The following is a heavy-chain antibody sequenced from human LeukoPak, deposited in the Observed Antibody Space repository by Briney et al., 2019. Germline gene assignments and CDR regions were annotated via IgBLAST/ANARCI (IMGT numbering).Heavy chain of an antibody. Sequence: GGSLRLSCAASGFTVSSNYMSWVRQAPGKGLEWVSVIYSGGSTYYADSVKGRFTISRDNSKNTPYLQMNSLRAEDTAVYYCARAVSGRFDYWGQGTLVTVSS. V-gene: IGHV3-66*01. J-gene: IGHJ4*02. CDR3: ARAVSGRFDY. CDR1: GFTVSSNY. D-gene: IGHD6-19*01. CDR2: IYSGGST.